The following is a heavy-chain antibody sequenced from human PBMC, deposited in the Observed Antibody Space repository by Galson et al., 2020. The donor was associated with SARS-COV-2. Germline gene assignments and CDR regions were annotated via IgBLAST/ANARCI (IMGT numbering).Heavy chain of an antibody. V-gene: IGHV4-39*01. CDR2: IYYSGST. CDR1: GGSISSSSYY. D-gene: IGHD5-18*01. CDR3: AGQLWLRGAVDI. Sequence: SETLSLTCTVSGGSISSSSYYWGWIRQPPGKGLEWIGSIYYSGSTYYNPSLKSRVTISVDTSKNQFSLKLSSVTAADTAVYYCAGQLWLRGAVDICGQWTMVTVSS. J-gene: IGHJ3*02.